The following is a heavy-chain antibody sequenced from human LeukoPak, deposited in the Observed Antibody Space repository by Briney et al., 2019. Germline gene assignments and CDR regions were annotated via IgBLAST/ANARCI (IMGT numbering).Heavy chain of an antibody. CDR3: ARDGIVGASDYFDY. Sequence: GGSLRLSCAASGFTFSTFAMIWVRQPPGKGLEWVSSIFPSGGEIHYADSVKGRFTISRDNSKNTLYLQMNSLRAEDTAVYYCARDGIVGASDYFDYWGQGTLVTVSS. J-gene: IGHJ4*02. CDR1: GFTFSTFA. D-gene: IGHD1-26*01. CDR2: IFPSGGEI. V-gene: IGHV3-23*01.